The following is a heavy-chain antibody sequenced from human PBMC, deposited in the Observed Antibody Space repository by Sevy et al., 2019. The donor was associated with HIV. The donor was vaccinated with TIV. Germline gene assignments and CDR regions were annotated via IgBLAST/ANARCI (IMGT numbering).Heavy chain of an antibody. CDR2: ISYDGSNK. CDR1: GFTFSSYG. V-gene: IGHV3-30*18. D-gene: IGHD6-19*01. Sequence: SLRLSCAASGFTFSSYGMHWVRQAPGKGLEWVAVISYDGSNKYYADSVKGRFTISRDNSKNTLYLQMNSLRAEDTAVYYCAKEPIAVAYSNWFDPWGQGTLVTVSS. CDR3: AKEPIAVAYSNWFDP. J-gene: IGHJ5*02.